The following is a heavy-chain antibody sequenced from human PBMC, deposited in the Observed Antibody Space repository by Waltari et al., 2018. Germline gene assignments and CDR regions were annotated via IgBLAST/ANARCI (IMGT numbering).Heavy chain of an antibody. CDR1: GFTFSSYW. CDR3: AIPPVLRFLEWLHPLDY. V-gene: IGHV3-7*01. D-gene: IGHD3-3*01. J-gene: IGHJ4*02. Sequence: EVQLVESGGGLVQPGGSLRLSCAASGFTFSSYWMSWVRQAPGRVLEWVANIKQDGSEKYYVDSVKGRFTISRDNAKNSMYLQMNSLRAEDTAVYYCAIPPVLRFLEWLHPLDYWGQGTLVTVSS. CDR2: IKQDGSEK.